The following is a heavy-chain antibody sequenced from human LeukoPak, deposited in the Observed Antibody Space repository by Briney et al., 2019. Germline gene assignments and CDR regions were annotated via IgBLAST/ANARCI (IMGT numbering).Heavy chain of an antibody. CDR2: IIPIFGTV. CDR3: ARGRWELRGGYFDY. D-gene: IGHD1-26*01. J-gene: IGHJ4*02. Sequence: ASVKVSCKASGDIFSNYPITWVRQAPGQGLEWMGRIIPIFGTVNYAQKFQGRVTIIADKSTSTAYMGLSSLRSEDTAVYYCARGRWELRGGYFDYWGQGTLVTVSS. V-gene: IGHV1-69*06. CDR1: GDIFSNYP.